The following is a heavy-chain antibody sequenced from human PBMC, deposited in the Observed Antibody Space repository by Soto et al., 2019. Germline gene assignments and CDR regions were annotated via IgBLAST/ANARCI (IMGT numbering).Heavy chain of an antibody. J-gene: IGHJ5*02. V-gene: IGHV3-74*01. CDR2: INSDGSST. Sequence: GGSLRLSCAASGFTFSSYWMHWVRQAPGKGLVWVSRINSDGSSTSYADSVKGRFTISRDNAKNTLYLQMNSLRAEDTAVYYCARDALFGKGGNWFDPWGQGTLVTVSS. D-gene: IGHD3-10*01. CDR3: ARDALFGKGGNWFDP. CDR1: GFTFSSYW.